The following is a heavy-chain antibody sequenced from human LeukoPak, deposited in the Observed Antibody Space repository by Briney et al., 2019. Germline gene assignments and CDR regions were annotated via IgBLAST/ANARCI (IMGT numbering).Heavy chain of an antibody. CDR3: ARETGEGTA. D-gene: IGHD7-27*01. J-gene: IGHJ5*02. V-gene: IGHV3-30*03. CDR1: EFTFSSYG. CDR2: ISYDGSNK. Sequence: GGSLRLSCAASEFTFSSYGMHWVRQAPGKGLEWVAVISYDGSNKYYADSVKGRFTISRDNSKNTLYLQMNSLKAEDTAVYYCARETGEGTAWGQGTLVTVSS.